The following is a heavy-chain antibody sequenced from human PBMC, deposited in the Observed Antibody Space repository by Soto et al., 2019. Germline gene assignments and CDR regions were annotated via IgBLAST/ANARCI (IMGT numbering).Heavy chain of an antibody. J-gene: IGHJ3*02. CDR2: IYYSGST. CDR1: GGSISSGGYY. V-gene: IGHV4-31*03. Sequence: SETLSLTCTVSGGSISSGGYYWSWIRQHPGKGLEWIGYIYYSGSTYYNPSLKSRVTISVDTSKNQFSLKLSSVTAADTAVYYCARDQKRRWLQQNAFDIWGQGTMLTVSS. D-gene: IGHD5-12*01. CDR3: ARDQKRRWLQQNAFDI.